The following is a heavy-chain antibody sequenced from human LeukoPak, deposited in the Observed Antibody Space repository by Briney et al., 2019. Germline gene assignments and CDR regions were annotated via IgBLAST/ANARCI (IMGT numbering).Heavy chain of an antibody. V-gene: IGHV1-2*02. CDR3: GRGGGLLLWFGELLGY. J-gene: IGHJ4*02. CDR1: GYTFTGYY. CDR2: INPNSGGT. Sequence: ASVKVSCKASGYTFTGYYMHWVRQAPGQGLEWMGWINPNSGGTNCAQKFQGRVTMTRDTSISTAYMELSRLRSDDTAVYYCGRGGGLLLWFGELLGYWGQGTLVTVSS. D-gene: IGHD3-10*01.